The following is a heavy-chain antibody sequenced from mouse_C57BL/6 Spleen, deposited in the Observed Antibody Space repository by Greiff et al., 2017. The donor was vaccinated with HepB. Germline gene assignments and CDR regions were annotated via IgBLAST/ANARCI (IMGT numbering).Heavy chain of an antibody. CDR2: IYPGDGDT. V-gene: IGHV1-82*01. J-gene: IGHJ2*01. CDR1: GYAFSSSW. D-gene: IGHD2-3*01. Sequence: QVQLQQSGPELVKPGASVKISCKASGYAFSSSWMNWVKQRPGKGLEWIGRIYPGDGDTNYNGKFKGKATLTADKSSSTAYMQLSSLTSEDSAVYFCARSWGWLLLDYWGQGTTLTVSS. CDR3: ARSWGWLLLDY.